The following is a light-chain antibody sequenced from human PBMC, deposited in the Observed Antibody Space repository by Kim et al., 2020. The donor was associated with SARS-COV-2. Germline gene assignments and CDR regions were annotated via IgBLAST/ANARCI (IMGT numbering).Light chain of an antibody. CDR3: MQSTHWPWT. V-gene: IGKV2-30*02. Sequence: DIVLTQSPLALPVTLGQPASISCRSSQSLIHSNGNTYFNWFQQRPGQSPRRLIYKISKRDSGVPDRFSASGSATDFTLKISRVEAEDVGVYYCMQSTHWPWTFGLGTKVDIK. CDR2: KIS. J-gene: IGKJ1*01. CDR1: QSLIHSNGNTY.